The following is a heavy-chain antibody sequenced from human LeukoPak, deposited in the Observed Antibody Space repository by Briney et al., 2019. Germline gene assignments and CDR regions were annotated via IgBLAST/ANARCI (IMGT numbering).Heavy chain of an antibody. D-gene: IGHD3-22*01. V-gene: IGHV4-39*01. Sequence: GSLRLSCAASGFTFSSYEMNWVRQAPGKGLEWIGSIYYSGSTYYNPSLKSRVTISVDTSKNQFSLKLSSVTAADTAVYYCARLTGDSSGYYNGGYWGQGTLVTVSS. CDR2: IYYSGST. J-gene: IGHJ4*02. CDR1: GFTFSSYE. CDR3: ARLTGDSSGYYNGGY.